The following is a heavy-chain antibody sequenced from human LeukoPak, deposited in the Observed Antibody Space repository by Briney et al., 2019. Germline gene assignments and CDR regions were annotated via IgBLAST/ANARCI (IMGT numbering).Heavy chain of an antibody. CDR1: GFSLTTNGMC. CDR3: ARYLVGAHEAFDI. D-gene: IGHD1-26*01. CDR2: IEWDNKK. Sequence: QTLTLTCTLSGFSLTTNGMCVSWIRQSPGKAPEWLALIEWDNKKNYNTSLKTRLTISRDTSKNQVFLTMSNMDPVDTATYYCARYLVGAHEAFDIWGPGTVVTVSS. V-gene: IGHV2-70*13. J-gene: IGHJ3*02.